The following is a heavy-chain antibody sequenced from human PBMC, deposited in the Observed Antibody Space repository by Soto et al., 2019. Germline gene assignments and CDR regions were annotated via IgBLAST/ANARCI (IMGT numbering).Heavy chain of an antibody. Sequence: LSLTCSVSGGSINSGGSHWTWSRHHPEKGLEWIGFIYYYNGATYSTSYNPSLQSRVVISVDTSKNQVSLSLSSVTAADTAVYFCAWGTDAYKNGFWGQGTLVTVSS. CDR1: GGSINSGGSH. CDR2: IYYYNGAT. J-gene: IGHJ4*02. D-gene: IGHD2-8*01. V-gene: IGHV4-31*03. CDR3: AWGTDAYKNGF.